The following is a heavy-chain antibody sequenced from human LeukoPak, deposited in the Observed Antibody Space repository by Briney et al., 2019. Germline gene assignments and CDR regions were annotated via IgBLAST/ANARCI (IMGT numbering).Heavy chain of an antibody. Sequence: PGRSMRLCCTGSGFYFSNYAMFWVRQAPGKGLEWLTFISYDGGNKYYADSVKGRFTVSRDNSKNTLYLQMSSLRGEDTAVYFCAKGASGYGQFDYWGQGTLVTVSS. CDR2: ISYDGGNK. CDR3: AKGASGYGQFDY. V-gene: IGHV3-30*18. J-gene: IGHJ4*02. D-gene: IGHD5-12*01. CDR1: GFYFSNYA.